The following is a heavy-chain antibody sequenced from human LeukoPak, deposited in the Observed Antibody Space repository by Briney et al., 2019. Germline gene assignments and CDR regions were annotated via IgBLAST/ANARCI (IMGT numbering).Heavy chain of an antibody. CDR2: ISSSGSTI. V-gene: IGHV3-48*03. CDR1: GFTFSSYE. CDR3: AKDDNYIRFLS. D-gene: IGHD3-16*01. Sequence: GGSLRLSCAASGFTFSSYEMNWVRQAPGKGLEWVSYISSSGSTIYYADSVKGRFTISRDNAKNTLYLQMNSLRAEDTAVYYCAKDDNYIRFLSWGQGTLVTVSS. J-gene: IGHJ5*02.